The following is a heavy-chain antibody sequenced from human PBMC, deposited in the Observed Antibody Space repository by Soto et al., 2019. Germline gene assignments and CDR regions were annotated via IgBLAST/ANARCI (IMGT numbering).Heavy chain of an antibody. V-gene: IGHV1-18*01. CDR2: ISTSNGNT. CDR3: XXXXXXXXRSCPWDY. D-gene: IGHD2-2*01. CDR1: GYTFTAYG. Sequence: QVQLVQSGPEVKNPGASVKVSCKPSGYTFTAYGITWLRQAPGQGPEWMGWISTSNGNTEYSQRLQGRVTMTRDTXXXXXXXXXXXXXXXXXXXXXXXXXXXXXXRSCPWDYWGQGTLVTVSS. J-gene: IGHJ4*02.